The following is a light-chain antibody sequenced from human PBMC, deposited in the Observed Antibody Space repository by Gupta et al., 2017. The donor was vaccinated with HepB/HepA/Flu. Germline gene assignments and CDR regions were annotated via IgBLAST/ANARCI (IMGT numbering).Light chain of an antibody. CDR3: QQYDSYPPLT. Sequence: AIRMTQSPSSFPASTGDRVTITCRASQGISRYLAWYQQKPGKAPKLLIYAASTFQSGVPSRFSGSGSGTDFTLTISCLQSEDFATYYCQQYDSYPPLTFGGGTKVEIK. V-gene: IGKV1-8*01. J-gene: IGKJ4*01. CDR1: QGISRY. CDR2: AAS.